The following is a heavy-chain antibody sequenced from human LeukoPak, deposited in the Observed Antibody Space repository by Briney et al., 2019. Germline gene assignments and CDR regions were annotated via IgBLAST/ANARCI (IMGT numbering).Heavy chain of an antibody. Sequence: SETLSLTCTVSGASVSSASYWTWIRQPPGKGVEWIAHIYNGVNTNYNPSLKSPVTISVDTSKNQFSLRLNSVTAADTAVYYCARSRAFNSGAFDPWGQGSLVTVSS. D-gene: IGHD1-26*01. V-gene: IGHV4-61*01. J-gene: IGHJ5*02. CDR3: ARSRAFNSGAFDP. CDR2: IYNGVNT. CDR1: GASVSSASY.